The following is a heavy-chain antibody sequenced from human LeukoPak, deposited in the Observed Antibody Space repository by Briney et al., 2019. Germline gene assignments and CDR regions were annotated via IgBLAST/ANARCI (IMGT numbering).Heavy chain of an antibody. D-gene: IGHD3-10*01. CDR3: ARVTRFGFDP. Sequence: GASLKISCKASGSPFTSYWIGWVRQLPGKGLEWMGIIYPGDSDTRYSPSFQGQVTISADKSISTAYLQWSSLKASDTARDYCARVTRFGFDPWGQGTLVTVSS. V-gene: IGHV5-51*01. CDR2: IYPGDSDT. J-gene: IGHJ5*02. CDR1: GSPFTSYW.